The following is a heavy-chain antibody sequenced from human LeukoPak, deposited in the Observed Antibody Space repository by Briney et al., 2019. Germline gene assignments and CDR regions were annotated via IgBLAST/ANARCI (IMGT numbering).Heavy chain of an antibody. J-gene: IGHJ6*02. Sequence: GGSLRLSCAASGFTFSSYGMHWVRQAPGKGLDWVAVIWYDGSNKYYADSVKGRFTISRDNSKNTLYLQMNSLRAEDTAVYYCARAVRPGITGTTRQAYGMDVWGQGTTVTVSS. CDR1: GFTFSSYG. CDR3: ARAVRPGITGTTRQAYGMDV. D-gene: IGHD1-14*01. V-gene: IGHV3-33*01. CDR2: IWYDGSNK.